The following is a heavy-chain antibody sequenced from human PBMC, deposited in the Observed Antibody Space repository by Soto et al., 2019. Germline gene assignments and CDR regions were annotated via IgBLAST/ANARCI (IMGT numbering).Heavy chain of an antibody. CDR3: AVTPNCGRDCSAASYWYFDI. J-gene: IGHJ2*01. CDR2: ISGVSGRT. Sequence: EVQLLESGGGLVQPGGSVRLSCAASGLTFGNYAMSWVRQAPGKGLEWVSPISGVSGRTYYADSVKGRFTISRDNSKNTLYLQMNTLRAEDTAVYYCAVTPNCGRDCSAASYWYFDIWGRGTLVTVSS. D-gene: IGHD2-21*02. V-gene: IGHV3-23*01. CDR1: GLTFGNYA.